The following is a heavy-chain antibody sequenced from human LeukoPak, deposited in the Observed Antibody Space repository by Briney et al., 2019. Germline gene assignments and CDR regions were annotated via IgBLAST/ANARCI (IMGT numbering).Heavy chain of an antibody. Sequence: GGSLRLSRAASGFTFSTYWMSWVRQAPGKGLEWVANIRQDGSERKYLDSVKGRFTISRDDAKNSLYLQMNSLRADDTAVYYCARRFGYWGQGTLVTVSS. J-gene: IGHJ4*02. CDR2: IRQDGSER. CDR1: GFTFSTYW. V-gene: IGHV3-7*02. CDR3: ARRFGY. D-gene: IGHD3-10*01.